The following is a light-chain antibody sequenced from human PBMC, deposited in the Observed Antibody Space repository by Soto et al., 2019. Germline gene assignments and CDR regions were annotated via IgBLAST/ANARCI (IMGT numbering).Light chain of an antibody. CDR1: SSDVGGYNY. Sequence: QSALTQPASVSGSPGQSITISCTGTSSDVGGYNYVSWYQQHLGNAPKLMIYDVSNRPSGVSNRFSGSKSGNTASLTISGLQAEDEADYYCSSDTSSSTLVFGGGTKLTVL. CDR3: SSDTSSSTLV. V-gene: IGLV2-14*01. CDR2: DVS. J-gene: IGLJ2*01.